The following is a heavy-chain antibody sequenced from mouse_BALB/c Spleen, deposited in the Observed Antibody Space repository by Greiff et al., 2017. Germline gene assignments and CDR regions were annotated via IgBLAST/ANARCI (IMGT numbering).Heavy chain of an antibody. Sequence: EVNLVESGGGLVKPGGSLKLSCAASGFTFSSYAMSWVRQTPEKRLEWVASISSGGSTYYPDSVKGRFTISRDNARNILYLQMSSLRSEDTAMYYCARAYRPYAMDYWGQGTSVTVSS. CDR3: ARAYRPYAMDY. J-gene: IGHJ4*01. CDR1: GFTFSSYA. D-gene: IGHD2-14*01. CDR2: ISSGGST. V-gene: IGHV5-6-5*01.